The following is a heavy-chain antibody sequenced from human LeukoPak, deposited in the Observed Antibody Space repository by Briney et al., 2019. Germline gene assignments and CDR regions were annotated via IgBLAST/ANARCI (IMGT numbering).Heavy chain of an antibody. V-gene: IGHV1-46*01. D-gene: IGHD1-26*01. CDR3: ARDPGSYYRFDY. J-gene: IGHJ4*02. CDR1: GYTFTSYY. CDR2: INPSGGST. Sequence: GASVKVSCKASGYTFTSYYMHWVRQAPGQGLEWMGIINPSGGSTSYAQKFQGRVTMTRDMSTSTVYMELSSLRSEDTAVYYCARDPGSYYRFDYWGQGTLVTVSS.